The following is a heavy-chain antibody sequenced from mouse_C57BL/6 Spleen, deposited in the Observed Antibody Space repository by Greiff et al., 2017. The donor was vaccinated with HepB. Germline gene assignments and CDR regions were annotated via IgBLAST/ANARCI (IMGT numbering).Heavy chain of an antibody. CDR3: ATKSHYYGSSYYAMDY. CDR1: GYTFTSYW. V-gene: IGHV1-74*01. J-gene: IGHJ4*01. CDR2: IHPSDSDT. D-gene: IGHD1-1*01. Sequence: QVQLQQPGAELVKPGASVKMSCKASGYTFTSYWMNWVKQRPGQGLEWIGRIHPSDSDTNYNQKFKGKATLTVDKSSSTAYMQLSSLTSEDSAVYYCATKSHYYGSSYYAMDYWGQGTSVTVSS.